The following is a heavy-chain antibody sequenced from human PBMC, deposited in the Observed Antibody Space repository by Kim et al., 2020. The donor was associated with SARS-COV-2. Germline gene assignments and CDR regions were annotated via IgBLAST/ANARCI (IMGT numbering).Heavy chain of an antibody. J-gene: IGHJ5*02. CDR1: GFTFSSYA. V-gene: IGHV3-23*01. Sequence: GGSLRLSCAASGFTFSSYAMSWVRQAPGKGLEWVSAISGSGGSTYYADSVKGRFTISRDNSKNTLYLQMNSLRAEDTAVYYCAKDRLGDYDWAWFDPWGQGTLVTVSS. CDR2: ISGSGGST. CDR3: AKDRLGDYDWAWFDP. D-gene: IGHD4-17*01.